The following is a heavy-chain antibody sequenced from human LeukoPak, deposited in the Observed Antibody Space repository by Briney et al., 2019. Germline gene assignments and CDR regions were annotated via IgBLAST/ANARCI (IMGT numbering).Heavy chain of an antibody. Sequence: SETLSLTCAVYGGSFSGYHWSWIRQPPGKGLEWIGEINHSGSTNYNPSLKSRVTISVDTSKNQFSLKLSSVTAADTAVYYCARLGTTNWFDPWGQGTLVTVSS. CDR1: GGSFSGYH. CDR3: ARLGTTNWFDP. CDR2: INHSGST. D-gene: IGHD4-17*01. V-gene: IGHV4-34*01. J-gene: IGHJ5*02.